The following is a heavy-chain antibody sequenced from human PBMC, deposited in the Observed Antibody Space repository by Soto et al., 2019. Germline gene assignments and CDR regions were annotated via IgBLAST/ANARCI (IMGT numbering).Heavy chain of an antibody. CDR1: GYTFTDYY. J-gene: IGHJ4*02. CDR2: INPKSGGI. V-gene: IGHV1-2*02. Sequence: QVQLVQSGAEVEKPGASVKVSCKASGYTFTDYYIHWVRQAPGQGLEWMGWINPKSGGINYAQKFQGRVTMTRDTSITTAYMDLSSLRSDDTAVYYCATWLERRDSDYWGQGTLVTVSS. D-gene: IGHD1-1*01. CDR3: ATWLERRDSDY.